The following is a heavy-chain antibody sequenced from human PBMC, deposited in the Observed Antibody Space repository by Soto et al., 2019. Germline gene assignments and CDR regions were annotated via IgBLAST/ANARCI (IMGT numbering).Heavy chain of an antibody. CDR1: GGSISSSNW. Sequence: PSETLSLTCAVSGGSISSSNWWSWIRQPPGKGLEWIGYIYYSGGTYYNPSLRSRVTISIDTSKNQFSLKLSSVAAPDTAVYYCARDGTAPGTHFPNWFDPWGQGTLVTVSS. CDR3: ARDGTAPGTHFPNWFDP. J-gene: IGHJ5*02. CDR2: IYYSGGT. D-gene: IGHD6-13*01. V-gene: IGHV4-30-4*01.